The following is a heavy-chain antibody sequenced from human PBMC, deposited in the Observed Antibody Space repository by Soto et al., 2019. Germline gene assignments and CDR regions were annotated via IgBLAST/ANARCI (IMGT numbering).Heavy chain of an antibody. CDR1: GFTFSSYA. CDR2: ISGSGGST. D-gene: IGHD2-15*01. V-gene: IGHV3-23*01. CDR3: AGYCRTDVNYYMDV. Sequence: GGSLRLSCAASGFTFSSYAMSWVRQAPGKGLEWVSAISGSGGSTYYADSVKGRFTISRDNSKNTLYLQMNSLRAEDTAVYYCAGYCRTDVNYYMDVWGKGTTVTVSS. J-gene: IGHJ6*03.